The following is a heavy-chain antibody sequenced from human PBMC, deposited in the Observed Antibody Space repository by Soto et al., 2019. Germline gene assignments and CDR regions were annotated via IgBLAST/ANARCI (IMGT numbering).Heavy chain of an antibody. CDR2: MNPNSANT. J-gene: IGHJ6*01. CDR1: GYTFTSYD. CDR3: AGEGVRGMDV. D-gene: IGHD3-16*01. Sequence: QVQLVQSGAEVKKPGASVKVSCKASGYTFTSYDINWVRQATGQGLEWMGWMNPNSANTGYAQKFXXRVSVTRNTSISTAYMELSSLRSEDTAVYYCAGEGVRGMDVWCQGPTVTVSS. V-gene: IGHV1-8*01.